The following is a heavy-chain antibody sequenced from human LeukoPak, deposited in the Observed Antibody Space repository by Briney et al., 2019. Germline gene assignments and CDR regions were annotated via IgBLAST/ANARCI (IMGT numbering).Heavy chain of an antibody. V-gene: IGHV1-2*04. CDR2: INPNSGGT. Sequence: ASVKVSCKASGYTFTGYYMHWVRQAPGQGLEWMGRINPNSGGTNYAQKFQGWVTMTRDTSISTAYMELSRLRSDDTAVYYCATDDFPSRSGSYYRDVRGDYWGQGTLVTVSS. CDR1: GYTFTGYY. D-gene: IGHD3-10*01. CDR3: ATDDFPSRSGSYYRDVRGDY. J-gene: IGHJ4*02.